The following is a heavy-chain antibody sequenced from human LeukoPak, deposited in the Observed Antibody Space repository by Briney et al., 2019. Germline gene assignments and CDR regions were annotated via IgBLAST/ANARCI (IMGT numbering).Heavy chain of an antibody. V-gene: IGHV1-24*01. CDR1: GYTLTGLS. D-gene: IGHD1-26*01. CDR3: ATTVFGVGATEDAFDI. Sequence: GASVKVSCKVSGYTLTGLSMHWVRQAPGKGLEWMGGFDPEDGETIYAQKFQGRVTMTEDTSTDTAYMELSSLRSEDTAVYYCATTVFGVGATEDAFDIWGQGTMVTVSS. J-gene: IGHJ3*02. CDR2: FDPEDGET.